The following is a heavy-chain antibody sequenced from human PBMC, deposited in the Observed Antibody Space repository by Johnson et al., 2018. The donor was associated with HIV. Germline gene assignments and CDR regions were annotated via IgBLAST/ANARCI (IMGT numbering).Heavy chain of an antibody. V-gene: IGHV3-30-3*01. Sequence: QVQLVESGGGVVQPGRSLRLSCAASGFTFSSYAMHWVRQAPGKGLEWVAVISYDGSNKYYADSVKGRFTISRDNSKNPLFLQMNSLRVEDTAAYYCARGVKQQLSVVDAFGIWGQGTMVTVSS. D-gene: IGHD6-13*01. CDR3: ARGVKQQLSVVDAFGI. CDR2: ISYDGSNK. J-gene: IGHJ3*02. CDR1: GFTFSSYA.